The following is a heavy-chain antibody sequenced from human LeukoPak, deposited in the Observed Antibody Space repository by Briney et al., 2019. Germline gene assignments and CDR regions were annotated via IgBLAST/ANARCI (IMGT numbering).Heavy chain of an antibody. D-gene: IGHD6-13*01. CDR2: IYYSGST. V-gene: IGHV4-59*08. Sequence: SETLSLTCIVSGGSISSYYWSWIRQPPGKGLEWIGYIYYSGSTNYNPSLKSRVTISVDTSKNQFSLKLSSVTAADTAVYYCASWQQLTAFDIWGQGTMVTVSS. J-gene: IGHJ3*02. CDR3: ASWQQLTAFDI. CDR1: GGSISSYY.